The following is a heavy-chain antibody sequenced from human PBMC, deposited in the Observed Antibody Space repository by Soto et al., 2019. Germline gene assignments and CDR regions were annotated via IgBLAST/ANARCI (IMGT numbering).Heavy chain of an antibody. CDR2: SIPIFGTE. D-gene: IGHD3-16*01. J-gene: IGHJ5*02. CDR3: AREWTLRLGELKSPWFDP. CDR1: GGTFSSYA. V-gene: IGHV1-69*01. Sequence: QVQLVQSGAEVKKPGSSVKVSCKASGGTFSSYAISWVRQAPGQGLEWMGGSIPIFGTENHAQKFQDRVTITADASTSTAYMALSSLRSEVTAVYYCAREWTLRLGELKSPWFDPWGQGTLVTVSS.